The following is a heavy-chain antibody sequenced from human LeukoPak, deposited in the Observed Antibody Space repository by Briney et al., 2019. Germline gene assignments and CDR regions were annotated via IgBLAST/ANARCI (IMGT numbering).Heavy chain of an antibody. CDR3: AKEHSTSWYYFDY. J-gene: IGHJ4*02. V-gene: IGHV3-53*05. D-gene: IGHD6-13*01. Sequence: GGSLRLSCAASGFTVSSNYMSWVRQAPGKGLEWVSVIYGGGSTYYADSVKGRFTISRDNSKNTLYLQMNSLRAEDTAVYYCAKEHSTSWYYFDYWGQGTLVTVSS. CDR1: GFTVSSNY. CDR2: IYGGGST.